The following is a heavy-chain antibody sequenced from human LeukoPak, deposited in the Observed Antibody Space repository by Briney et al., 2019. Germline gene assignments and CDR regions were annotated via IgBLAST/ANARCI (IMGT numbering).Heavy chain of an antibody. Sequence: GGSLRLSCAASGFTFSSYGMHWVRQAPGKGLEWVAVISYVGSNKYYADSVKGRFTISRDNSKNTLYLQMNSLRAEDTAVYYCAKDLGWITMIVVTWGQGTLVTVSS. CDR1: GFTFSSYG. CDR3: AKDLGWITMIVVT. J-gene: IGHJ5*02. CDR2: ISYVGSNK. D-gene: IGHD3-22*01. V-gene: IGHV3-30*18.